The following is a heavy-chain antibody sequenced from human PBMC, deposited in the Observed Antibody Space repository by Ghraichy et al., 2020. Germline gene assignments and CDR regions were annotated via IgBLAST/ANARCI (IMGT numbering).Heavy chain of an antibody. D-gene: IGHD3-10*01. J-gene: IGHJ2*01. Sequence: SETLSLTCTVSGGSISSSSYYWGWIRQPPGKGLEWIGSIYYSGSTYYNPSLKSRVTISVDTSKNQFSLKLSSVTAADTAVYYCALVRVRGANPVLWGRGTLVTVSS. CDR2: IYYSGST. CDR1: GGSISSSSYY. CDR3: ALVRVRGANPVL. V-gene: IGHV4-39*07.